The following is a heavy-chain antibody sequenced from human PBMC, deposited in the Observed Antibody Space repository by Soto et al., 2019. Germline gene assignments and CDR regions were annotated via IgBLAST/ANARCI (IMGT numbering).Heavy chain of an antibody. CDR1: GYTFTSYY. Sequence: ASVKVSCKASGYTFTSYYMHWVRQATGQGLEWMGWMNPNSGNTGYAQKFQGRVTMTRNTSISTAYMELSRLRSDDTAVYYCARAHQQFDYDFWSGYYKNLPDYYYYGMDVWGQGTTVTVSS. CDR2: MNPNSGNT. CDR3: ARAHQQFDYDFWSGYYKNLPDYYYYGMDV. V-gene: IGHV1-8*02. J-gene: IGHJ6*02. D-gene: IGHD3-3*01.